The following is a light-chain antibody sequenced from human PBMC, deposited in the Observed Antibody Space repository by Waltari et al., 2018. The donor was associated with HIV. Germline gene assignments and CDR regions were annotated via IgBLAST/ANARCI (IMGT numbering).Light chain of an antibody. Sequence: DIVMTQSPDSLAVSLGERATINCKSSQSLLYSANNKNYLAWSQQKPGQPPKLLIYWASTRESGVPDRFRGSGSGTDFTLTISSLQADDVAVDYCHQYFSAPWTFGQGTKVEIK. CDR2: WAS. CDR3: HQYFSAPWT. V-gene: IGKV4-1*01. J-gene: IGKJ1*01. CDR1: QSLLYSANNKNY.